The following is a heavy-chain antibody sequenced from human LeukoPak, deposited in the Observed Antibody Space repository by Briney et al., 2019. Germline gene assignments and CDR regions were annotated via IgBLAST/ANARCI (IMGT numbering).Heavy chain of an antibody. Sequence: SETLSLTCTVSGDSISTYYWNWIRQPPGKGLEWIGNIYYSGSTNYNPSLKSRVTISVDTSKNQFSLKLTSVTAADTAVYYCARDSRYDILTGYYFDYWGQGTLVTVSS. CDR1: GDSISTYY. V-gene: IGHV4-59*01. CDR2: IYYSGST. D-gene: IGHD3-9*01. J-gene: IGHJ4*02. CDR3: ARDSRYDILTGYYFDY.